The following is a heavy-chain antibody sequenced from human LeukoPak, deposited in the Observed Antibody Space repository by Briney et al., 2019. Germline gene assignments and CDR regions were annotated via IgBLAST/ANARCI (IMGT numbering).Heavy chain of an antibody. CDR1: GFTFSSYS. CDR3: ARDKPLGYCSSTSCARGDY. V-gene: IGHV3-21*01. CDR2: ISSSSSYI. J-gene: IGHJ4*02. Sequence: PGVSLRLSCAASGFTFSSYSMNWVRQAPGKGLEWVSSISSSSSYIYYADSVKGRFTISRDNAKNSLYLQMNSLRAEDTAVYYCARDKPLGYCSSTSCARGDYWGQGTLVTVSS. D-gene: IGHD2-2*01.